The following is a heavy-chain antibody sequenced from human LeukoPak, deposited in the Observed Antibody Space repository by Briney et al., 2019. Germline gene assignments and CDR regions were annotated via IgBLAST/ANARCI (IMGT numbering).Heavy chain of an antibody. J-gene: IGHJ4*02. CDR3: ARGPPNWGMVGY. CDR1: GYTVTSYG. CDR2: MKSNNGHT. D-gene: IGHD7-27*01. V-gene: IGHV1-8*02. Sequence: ASVKVSCKASGYTVTSYGISWVRQATGQGLEWMGWMKSNNGHTGYAQKFQGRVTMTRDTSISTAYMELSSLTFEDTAVYYCARGPPNWGMVGYWGQGTLVTVSS.